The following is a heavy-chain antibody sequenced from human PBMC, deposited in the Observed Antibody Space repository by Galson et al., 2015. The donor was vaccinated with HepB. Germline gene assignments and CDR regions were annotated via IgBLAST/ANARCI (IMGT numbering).Heavy chain of an antibody. CDR3: ATDRRLQYAPPRNYYYYGMDV. J-gene: IGHJ6*02. CDR1: GYTLTELS. CDR2: FDPEDGET. Sequence: SVKVSCKVSGYTLTELSMHWVRQAPGKGLEWMGGFDPEDGETIYAQKFQGRVTMTEDTSTDTAYMELSSLRSEDTAVYYCATDRRLQYAPPRNYYYYGMDVWGQGTTVTVSS. D-gene: IGHD4-11*01. V-gene: IGHV1-24*01.